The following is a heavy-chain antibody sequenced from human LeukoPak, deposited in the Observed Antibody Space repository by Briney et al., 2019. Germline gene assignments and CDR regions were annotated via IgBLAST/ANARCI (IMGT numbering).Heavy chain of an antibody. V-gene: IGHV4-31*03. CDR1: GGSISSGGYY. CDR3: ARVVGRWRAAFDI. Sequence: SQTLSLTCTVSGGSISSGGYYWSWIRQHPGKGLEWFGYIYYSGSTYYNPSLKSRVTISVDTSKNQFSLKLSSVTAADTAVYYCARVVGRWRAAFDIWGQGAKVSVRS. CDR2: IYYSGST. J-gene: IGHJ3*02. D-gene: IGHD4-23*01.